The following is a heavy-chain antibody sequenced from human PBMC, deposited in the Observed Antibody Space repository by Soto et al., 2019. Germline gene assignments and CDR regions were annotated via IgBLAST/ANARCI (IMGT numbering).Heavy chain of an antibody. CDR3: ARDNRIVATPVVDYYYMDV. V-gene: IGHV4-39*02. CDR1: GGSTSSSNYY. D-gene: IGHD5-12*01. Sequence: SETLSLTCTVSGGSTSSSNYYWGWIRQPPGKGLEWIGSIYYSGSTYYNPSLKSRVTMAVDTSKNQFSLKLSSVTAADTAVYYCARDNRIVATPVVDYYYMDVWGKGTTVTVSS. J-gene: IGHJ6*03. CDR2: IYYSGST.